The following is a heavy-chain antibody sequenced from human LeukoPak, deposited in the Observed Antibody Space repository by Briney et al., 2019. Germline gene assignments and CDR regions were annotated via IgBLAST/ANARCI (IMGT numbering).Heavy chain of an antibody. CDR2: IYYSGTT. Sequence: SETLSLTCTVSGGSISRGDYYWSWIRQPPGKGLEWIGNIYYSGTTYYNPSLKSRVTISVDTSKNQFSLKLSSVTAADTAVYYCARGGGESPRTGLPYSSSLFGWFDPWGQGTLVTVSS. J-gene: IGHJ5*02. CDR3: ARGGGESPRTGLPYSSSLFGWFDP. V-gene: IGHV4-30-4*02. CDR1: GGSISRGDYY. D-gene: IGHD6-13*01.